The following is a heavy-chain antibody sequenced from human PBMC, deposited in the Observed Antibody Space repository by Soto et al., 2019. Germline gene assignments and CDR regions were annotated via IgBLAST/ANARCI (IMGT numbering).Heavy chain of an antibody. Sequence: SETLSLTCTVSGGSISSGGYYWNWIRQHPGKGLEWIGYMYHSGSTYYNPSLKSRVTILVDTSKNQFSLKLSSVTAADTAVYYCARGPTVTTDYWGQGTLVTVSS. CDR1: GGSISSGGYY. CDR3: ARGPTVTTDY. V-gene: IGHV4-30-4*08. CDR2: MYHSGST. J-gene: IGHJ4*02. D-gene: IGHD4-17*01.